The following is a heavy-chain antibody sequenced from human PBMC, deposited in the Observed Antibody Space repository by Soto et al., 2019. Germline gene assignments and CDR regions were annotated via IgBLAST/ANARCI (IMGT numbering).Heavy chain of an antibody. V-gene: IGHV1-69*13. CDR2: IIPIFGTA. Sequence: ASVKVSCKASGGTFSSYAISWVRQAPGQGLEWMGGIIPIFGTANYAQKFQGRVTITADESTSTAYMELSSLRSEGTAVYYCARYELSLNYYFDYWGQGPLVTVSS. J-gene: IGHJ4*02. D-gene: IGHD1-26*01. CDR3: ARYELSLNYYFDY. CDR1: GGTFSSYA.